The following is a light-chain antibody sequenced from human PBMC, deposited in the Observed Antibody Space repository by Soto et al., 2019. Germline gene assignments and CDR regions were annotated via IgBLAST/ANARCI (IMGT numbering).Light chain of an antibody. V-gene: IGLV1-44*01. Sequence: QSVLTQPPSASGTPGQKVTISCSGSSSNIGPNAVNWYQQLPGTAPKLLLYNNNKRPSGVADRFSGSKSGTSASLAISGLQSDDEADYHCAAWDDSLNGLVFGPGTKVTVL. CDR3: AAWDDSLNGLV. J-gene: IGLJ1*01. CDR1: SSNIGPNA. CDR2: NNN.